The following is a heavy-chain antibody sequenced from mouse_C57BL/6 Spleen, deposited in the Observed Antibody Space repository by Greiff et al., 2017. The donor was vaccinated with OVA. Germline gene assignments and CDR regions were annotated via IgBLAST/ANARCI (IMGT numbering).Heavy chain of an antibody. J-gene: IGHJ2*01. CDR3: ARLYGSSFDY. CDR1: GYAFSSSW. D-gene: IGHD1-1*01. CDR2: IYPGDGDT. Sequence: LVESGPELVKPGASVKISCKASGYAFSSSWMNWVKQRPGKGLEWIGRIYPGDGDTNYNGKFKGKATLTADKSSSTAYMQLSSLTSEDSAVYFCARLYGSSFDYWGQGTTLTVSS. V-gene: IGHV1-82*01.